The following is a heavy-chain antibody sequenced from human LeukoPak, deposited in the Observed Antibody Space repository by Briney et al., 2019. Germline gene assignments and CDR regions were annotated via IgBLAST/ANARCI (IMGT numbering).Heavy chain of an antibody. CDR1: GGTFSSYA. CDR3: ARVGGRGSYTFFVLDY. D-gene: IGHD1-26*01. V-gene: IGHV1-69*13. CDR2: IIPIFGTA. Sequence: GASVKVSCKASGGTFSSYAISWVRQAPGQGLEWMGGIIPIFGTANYAQKFQGRVTITADESTGTAYMELSSLRSEDTAVYYCARVGGRGSYTFFVLDYWGQGTLVTVSS. J-gene: IGHJ4*02.